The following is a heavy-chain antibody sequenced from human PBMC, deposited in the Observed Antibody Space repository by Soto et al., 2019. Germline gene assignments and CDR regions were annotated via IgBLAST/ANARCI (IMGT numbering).Heavy chain of an antibody. CDR2: ISYDGSNK. V-gene: IGHV3-30*18. J-gene: IGHJ6*02. CDR1: GFTFSSYG. Sequence: QVQLVESGGGVVQPGRSLRLSCAASGFTFSSYGMHWVRQAPGKGLEWVAVISYDGSNKYYADSVKGRFTISRDNSKNALYLQMNSLRAEDTAVYYCAKDQGYYDFWSGYYSDPPYYYYGMDVWGQGTTVTVSS. D-gene: IGHD3-3*01. CDR3: AKDQGYYDFWSGYYSDPPYYYYGMDV.